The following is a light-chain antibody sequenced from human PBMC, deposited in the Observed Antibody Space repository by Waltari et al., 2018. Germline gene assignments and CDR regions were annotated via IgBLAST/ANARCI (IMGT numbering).Light chain of an antibody. CDR1: SSDVGGYDH. Sequence: QSALTQPPSASGSPGQSVTISCTGTSSDVGGYDHVSWYQQYPGKAPKLMIYEVNKRPSGVSNRFAGSKSGNTASLTINGLQAEDEADYYCCSYAGRSTPFGGGTKLTVL. CDR2: EVN. J-gene: IGLJ3*02. V-gene: IGLV2-23*02. CDR3: CSYAGRSTP.